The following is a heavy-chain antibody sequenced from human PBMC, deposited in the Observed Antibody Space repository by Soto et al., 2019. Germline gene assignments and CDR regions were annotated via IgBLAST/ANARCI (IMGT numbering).Heavy chain of an antibody. Sequence: VGSLRLSCVCSVCTISNYWMSCVRHSPEKWLEWVANIKQDGSQKYYVDSVKGRCTISRDNAKNSLYLQMNRLRVEDTAVYYCTRVTELVYRTRTRSPGINVLGQGTMVNVS. V-gene: IGHV3-7*03. CDR3: TRVTELVYRTRTRSPGINV. CDR1: VCTISNYW. D-gene: IGHD2-2*01. J-gene: IGHJ6*02. CDR2: IKQDGSQK.